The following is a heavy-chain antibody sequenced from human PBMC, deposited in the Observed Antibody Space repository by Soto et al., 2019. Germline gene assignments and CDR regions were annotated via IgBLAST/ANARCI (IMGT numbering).Heavy chain of an antibody. Sequence: GGSMRLSCVVSGFIVSSSHMIWVRQAQGKGMEGVSFIYNHGKKNFVDSVRGGFTVSRDNSRNTVYLQVASRRVAATPGYHCRIGEWVTTADMNVWGKGTLVTVSS. CDR3: RIGEWVTTADMNV. CDR2: IYNHGKK. D-gene: IGHD3-10*01. J-gene: IGHJ6*03. CDR1: GFIVSSSH. V-gene: IGHV3-53*01.